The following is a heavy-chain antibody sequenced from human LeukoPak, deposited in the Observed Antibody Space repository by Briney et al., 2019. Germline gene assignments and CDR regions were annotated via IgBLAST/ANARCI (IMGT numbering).Heavy chain of an antibody. CDR2: IIPILGIA. J-gene: IGHJ4*02. CDR3: ARWSAGGSSTLLSDY. Sequence: ASVKLSCKSSGCTFSSYAISWVRQAPGQGLEWMGRIIPILGIANYAQKFQGRVTITADKSASTAYMELSSLRSEDTAVYYCARWSAGGSSTLLSDYWGQGTLVTVSS. CDR1: GCTFSSYA. D-gene: IGHD2-15*01. V-gene: IGHV1-69*04.